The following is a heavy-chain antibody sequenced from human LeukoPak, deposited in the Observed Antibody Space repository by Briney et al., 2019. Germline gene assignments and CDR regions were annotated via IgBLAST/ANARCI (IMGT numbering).Heavy chain of an antibody. Sequence: GGSLSLLCAASGFTFSSHAMHWVRQAPGKGLKWVAVISSDGSNKYYADSVKGRFTISRDNSKNTVYLQMNSLRAEDTAVYYCARDPYYYHNSGNFGNYWFDPWGQGPLVTVSS. CDR3: ARDPYYYHNSGNFGNYWFDP. J-gene: IGHJ5*02. CDR2: ISSDGSNK. D-gene: IGHD3-22*01. V-gene: IGHV3-30-3*01. CDR1: GFTFSSHA.